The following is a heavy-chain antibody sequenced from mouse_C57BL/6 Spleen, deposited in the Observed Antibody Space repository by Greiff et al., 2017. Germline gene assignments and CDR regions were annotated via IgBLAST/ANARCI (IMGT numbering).Heavy chain of an antibody. D-gene: IGHD3-2*02. Sequence: QVQLQQSGAELVKPGASVKLSCKASGYTFTEYTIHWVKQRSGQGLEWIGWFYPGSGSIKYNEKFKDKATLTADKSSSTVYMELSRLTSEDSAVYFCARHEEGRQLRSSYAMDYWGQGTSVTVSS. CDR2: FYPGSGSI. CDR1: GYTFTEYT. V-gene: IGHV1-62-2*01. J-gene: IGHJ4*01. CDR3: ARHEEGRQLRSSYAMDY.